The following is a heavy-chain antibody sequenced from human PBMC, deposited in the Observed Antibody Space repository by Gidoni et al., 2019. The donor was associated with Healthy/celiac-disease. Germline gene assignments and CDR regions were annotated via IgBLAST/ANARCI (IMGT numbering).Heavy chain of an antibody. CDR1: GFTFSSYW. D-gene: IGHD5-12*01. CDR3: ARGGRRDGYNLVDY. Sequence: EVQLVESGGGLVQPGGSLRLSCAASGFTFSSYWMHWVRQAPGKGLVWVSSINSDGISTSYADSVKGRFTISRDNAKNTLYLQMNSLRAEDTAVYYCARGGRRDGYNLVDYWGQGTLVTVSS. CDR2: INSDGIST. V-gene: IGHV3-74*01. J-gene: IGHJ4*02.